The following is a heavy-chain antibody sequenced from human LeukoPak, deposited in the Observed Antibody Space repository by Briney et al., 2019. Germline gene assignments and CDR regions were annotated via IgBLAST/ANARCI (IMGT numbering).Heavy chain of an antibody. CDR1: GFTFSSYS. D-gene: IGHD3-10*01. V-gene: IGHV3-21*01. CDR2: ISSSSSYI. J-gene: IGHJ4*02. Sequence: GGSLRLSCAASGFTFSSYSMNWVRQAPGKGLEWVSSISSSSSYIYYADPVKGRFTISRDNAKNSLYLQMNSLRAEDTAVYYCARDDGSGSPFDYWGQGTLVTVSS. CDR3: ARDDGSGSPFDY.